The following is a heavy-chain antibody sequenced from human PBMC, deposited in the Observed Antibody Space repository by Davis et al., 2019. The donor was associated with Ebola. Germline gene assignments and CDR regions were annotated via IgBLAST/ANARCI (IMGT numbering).Heavy chain of an antibody. D-gene: IGHD6-13*01. CDR3: ARGIAAQLFDY. Sequence: ASLKVSCKASGYTFTSYAMNWVRHAPGQGLEWMGWINTNTGNPTYAQGFTGRFVFSLDTSVSTAYLQISSLKAEDTAVYYCARGIAAQLFDYWGQGTLVTVSS. J-gene: IGHJ4*02. V-gene: IGHV7-4-1*02. CDR1: GYTFTSYA. CDR2: INTNTGNP.